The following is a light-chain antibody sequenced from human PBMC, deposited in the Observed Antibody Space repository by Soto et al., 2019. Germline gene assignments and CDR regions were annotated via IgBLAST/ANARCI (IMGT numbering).Light chain of an antibody. Sequence: DIQMTQSPSTLSASVGDRVTITCRASQSISSWLAWYQQKPGKAPKLLIYDASSLESGVPSRFSGSGSDTEFTLTINNLQPYVFATYQCQQYNPYPPPFAGGPKVAIK. V-gene: IGKV1-5*01. CDR2: DAS. J-gene: IGKJ4*01. CDR1: QSISSW. CDR3: QQYNPYPPP.